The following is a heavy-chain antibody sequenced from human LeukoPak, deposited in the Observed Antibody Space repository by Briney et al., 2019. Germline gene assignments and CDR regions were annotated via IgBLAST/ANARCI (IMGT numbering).Heavy chain of an antibody. D-gene: IGHD2-21*02. CDR1: GFIFSTYW. Sequence: GGSLRLSCAASGFIFSTYWMSWVRQAPGKGLEWVANINLDGSETHYVDSVKGRFTISRDNGKKSLFLQMSSLRAEDTAVYYCARLYVVVTAHYGMDVWGQGTTVTVSS. J-gene: IGHJ6*02. CDR3: ARLYVVVTAHYGMDV. CDR2: INLDGSET. V-gene: IGHV3-7*05.